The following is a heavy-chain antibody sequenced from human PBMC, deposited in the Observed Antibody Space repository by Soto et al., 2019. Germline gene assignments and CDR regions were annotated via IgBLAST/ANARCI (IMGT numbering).Heavy chain of an antibody. Sequence: PGGSLRLSCAASGFTFSGSAMHWVRQASGKGLEWVGRIRSKANNYAAEYAASVKGRFTISRDDSKSIAYLQMNSLTTEDTAVYYCARGIWEMATIRPENYWGQGTPVTVSS. V-gene: IGHV3-73*01. CDR3: ARGIWEMATIRPENY. J-gene: IGHJ4*02. D-gene: IGHD5-12*01. CDR1: GFTFSGSA. CDR2: IRSKANNYAA.